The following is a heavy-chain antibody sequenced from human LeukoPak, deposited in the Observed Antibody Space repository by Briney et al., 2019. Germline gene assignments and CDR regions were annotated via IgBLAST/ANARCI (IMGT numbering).Heavy chain of an antibody. V-gene: IGHV3-30*02. Sequence: GGSLRLSCAASGFTFTRYGMHWVRQAPGKGLEWVASVNSDETTRYYADSVKGRFTISRDNSKNTVYLQMNSLRAEDTAVYYCAKGMGSGWTFDYRGQGTLVTVSS. J-gene: IGHJ4*02. CDR1: GFTFTRYG. CDR2: VNSDETTR. CDR3: AKGMGSGWTFDY. D-gene: IGHD6-19*01.